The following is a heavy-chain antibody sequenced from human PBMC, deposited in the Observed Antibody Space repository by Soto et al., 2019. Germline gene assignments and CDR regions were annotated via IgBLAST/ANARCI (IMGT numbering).Heavy chain of an antibody. J-gene: IGHJ5*02. V-gene: IGHV5-51*01. D-gene: IGHD3-3*01. CDR1: GYSFATYW. CDR2: IYPADSDT. Sequence: GESLKISCKGSGYSFATYWIGWVRQMPGKGLEWMGSIYPADSDTKYSPSFQGQVTISADKSISTAYLQWSSLKASDSAIYYCARQNIIFGVARGFDPWGQGTVVTVSS. CDR3: ARQNIIFGVARGFDP.